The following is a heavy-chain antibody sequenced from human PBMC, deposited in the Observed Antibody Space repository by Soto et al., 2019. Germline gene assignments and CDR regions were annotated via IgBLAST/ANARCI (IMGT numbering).Heavy chain of an antibody. Sequence: QVQLVESGGGVVQPGRSLRLSCAASGFTFNRYGMHWVRQAPGKGLEWVALLWYDGSNKYYADSVKGRFTISRDNSKNTLYLQMNSLRAEDTAVYYCARDWSIARYVDLWGRGTLVTVSS. J-gene: IGHJ2*01. CDR2: LWYDGSNK. CDR1: GFTFNRYG. D-gene: IGHD6-13*01. V-gene: IGHV3-33*01. CDR3: ARDWSIARYVDL.